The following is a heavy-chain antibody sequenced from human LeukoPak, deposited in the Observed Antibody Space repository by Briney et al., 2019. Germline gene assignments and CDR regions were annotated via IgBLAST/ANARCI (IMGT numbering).Heavy chain of an antibody. D-gene: IGHD6-19*01. CDR1: GGSFSGYY. CDR2: IYYSGST. Sequence: SETLSLTCAVYGGSFSGYYWSWIRQPPGKGLEWIGYIYYSGSTNYNPSLKSRVTISVDTSKNQFSLKLSSVTAADTAVYYCARSRSSGWYPGHWGQGTLVTVSS. J-gene: IGHJ4*02. V-gene: IGHV4-59*01. CDR3: ARSRSSGWYPGH.